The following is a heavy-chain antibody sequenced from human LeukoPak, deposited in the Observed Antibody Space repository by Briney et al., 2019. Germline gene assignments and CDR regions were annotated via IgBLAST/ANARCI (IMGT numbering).Heavy chain of an antibody. D-gene: IGHD3-3*01. Sequence: ASVKVSCKASRYTFSNYDINWVRQATGQGLEWMGWMSPNSGNTGYAQKFQGRVTITRDTSASTAYMELSSLRSEDTAVYYCAREASSDFYDFWSGYYSSGMDVWGQGTTVTVSS. CDR2: MSPNSGNT. CDR3: AREASSDFYDFWSGYYSSGMDV. CDR1: RYTFSNYD. V-gene: IGHV1-8*01. J-gene: IGHJ6*02.